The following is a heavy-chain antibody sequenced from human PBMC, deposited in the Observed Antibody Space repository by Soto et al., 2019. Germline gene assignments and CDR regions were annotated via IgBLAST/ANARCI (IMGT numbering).Heavy chain of an antibody. Sequence: EVQLVESGGGLVQPGRSLRLSCAASGFTFDDYAMHWVRQAPGKGLEWVSGISWNSGSIGYADSVKGRFTISRDNAKNSLYLQMNSLRAEDTALYYCAKDNVVVVAATPAFDIWGQGTMVTVSS. CDR3: AKDNVVVVAATPAFDI. D-gene: IGHD2-15*01. V-gene: IGHV3-9*01. J-gene: IGHJ3*02. CDR1: GFTFDDYA. CDR2: ISWNSGSI.